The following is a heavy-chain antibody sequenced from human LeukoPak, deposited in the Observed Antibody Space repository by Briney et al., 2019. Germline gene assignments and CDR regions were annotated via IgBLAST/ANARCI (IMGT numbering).Heavy chain of an antibody. CDR1: GYTFTSYY. CDR3: ARDRFLRWTSFDY. D-gene: IGHD4-23*01. J-gene: IGHJ4*02. V-gene: IGHV1-2*02. CDR2: INPNSGGT. Sequence: ASVNVSCKASGYTFTSYYMHWVRQAPGQGLEWMGWINPNSGGTNYAQKFQGRVTMTRDTSISTAYMELSRLRSDDTAVYYCARDRFLRWTSFDYWGQGTLVTVSS.